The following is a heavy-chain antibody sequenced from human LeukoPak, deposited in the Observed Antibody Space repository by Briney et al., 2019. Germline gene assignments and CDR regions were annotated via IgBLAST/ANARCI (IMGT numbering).Heavy chain of an antibody. CDR2: IYYSGST. CDR1: GGSISSYY. CDR3: ARLVDYYDSSAVDY. Sequence: SETLSLTCNVSGGSISSYYWSWIRQPPGKGLEWIGYIYYSGSTNYNPSLKSRVTISVDTSKNQFSLKLSSVTAADTAVYYCARLVDYYDSSAVDYWGQGTLVTVSS. J-gene: IGHJ4*02. D-gene: IGHD3-22*01. V-gene: IGHV4-59*01.